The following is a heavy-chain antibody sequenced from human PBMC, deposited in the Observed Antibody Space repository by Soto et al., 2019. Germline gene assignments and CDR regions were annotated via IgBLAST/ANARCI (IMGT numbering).Heavy chain of an antibody. D-gene: IGHD3-10*01. V-gene: IGHV1-46*01. CDR3: ARGGFGSTIGFSEDYFDY. Sequence: GASVEVSCKASGYTFTSYYIHWVRRAPGQGLEWMGIINPSGGSTSYAQKFQGRVTMTRDTSTSTVYMELSSLRSEDTAVYYCARGGFGSTIGFSEDYFDYWGQGTLVTVSS. J-gene: IGHJ4*02. CDR2: INPSGGST. CDR1: GYTFTSYY.